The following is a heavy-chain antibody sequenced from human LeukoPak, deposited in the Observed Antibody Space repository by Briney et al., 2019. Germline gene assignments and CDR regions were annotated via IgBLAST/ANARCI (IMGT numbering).Heavy chain of an antibody. V-gene: IGHV3-23*01. Sequence: PGGSLRLSCAASRFTFSNYAMSWVRQAPGKGLEWVSAISVGGDTYYADSVRGRFTISRDSSKSTLYLQMNSLRAEDTAIYYCGKDRAPITVFGVAPTASFDYWGQGTLVTVSS. CDR2: ISVGGDT. CDR1: RFTFSNYA. J-gene: IGHJ4*02. CDR3: GKDRAPITVFGVAPTASFDY. D-gene: IGHD3-3*01.